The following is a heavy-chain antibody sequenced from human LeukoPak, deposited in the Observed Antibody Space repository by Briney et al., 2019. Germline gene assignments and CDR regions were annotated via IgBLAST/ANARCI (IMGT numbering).Heavy chain of an antibody. CDR2: IYYSGST. V-gene: IGHV4-59*01. Sequence: SETLSLTCAVYGGSFSGYYWSWIRQPPGKGLEWIGYIYYSGSTNYTPSLKSRVTISVDTSKNQFSLKLSSVTAADTAVYHCARAGGYNYPFDYWGHGTLVTVSS. CDR1: GGSFSGYY. J-gene: IGHJ4*01. CDR3: ARAGGYNYPFDY. D-gene: IGHD5-24*01.